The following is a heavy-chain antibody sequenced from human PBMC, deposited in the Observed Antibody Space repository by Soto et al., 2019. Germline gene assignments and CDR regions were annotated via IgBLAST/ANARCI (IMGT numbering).Heavy chain of an antibody. V-gene: IGHV3-7*05. CDR3: ARGLYNGSPHLFY. J-gene: IGHJ4*02. CDR2: IDGEGGER. Sequence: GGSLSLSCETSEFTFSSYWMTWVRRTPGRGLEWVANIDGEGGERNYADSVKGRFTISRDNARKSLYLQMNSLRAEDTAVYYCARGLYNGSPHLFYWGQGT. D-gene: IGHD1-26*01. CDR1: EFTFSSYW.